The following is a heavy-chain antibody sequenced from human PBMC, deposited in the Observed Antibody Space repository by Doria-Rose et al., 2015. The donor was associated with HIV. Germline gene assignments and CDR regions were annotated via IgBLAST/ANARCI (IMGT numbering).Heavy chain of an antibody. Sequence: SSYPISWVRQAPGQGLEWMGRIIPILDIVNYALRFQGRVTITADESTSTAYMELSSLRSEDTAIYYCASQWERSSFDYWGQGTRGTGS. CDR1: SSYP. J-gene: IGHJ4*02. D-gene: IGHD1-26*01. CDR2: IIPILDIV. V-gene: IGHV1-69*02. CDR3: ASQWERSSFDY.